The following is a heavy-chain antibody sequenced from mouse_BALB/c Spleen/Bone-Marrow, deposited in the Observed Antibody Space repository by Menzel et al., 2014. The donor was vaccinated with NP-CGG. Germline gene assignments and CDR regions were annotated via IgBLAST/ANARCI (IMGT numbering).Heavy chain of an antibody. D-gene: IGHD1-1*01. CDR1: GDSITSGY. Sequence: VQLKESGPSLVKPSQTLSLTCSVTGDSITSGYWNWIRKFPGNKLEYMGYISYSGSTYYNPSLKSRISITRDTSKNQHYLQLNSVTTEDTATYYCARGGGSSYNYAMDYWGQGTSVTVSS. CDR2: ISYSGST. CDR3: ARGGGSSYNYAMDY. V-gene: IGHV3-8*02. J-gene: IGHJ4*01.